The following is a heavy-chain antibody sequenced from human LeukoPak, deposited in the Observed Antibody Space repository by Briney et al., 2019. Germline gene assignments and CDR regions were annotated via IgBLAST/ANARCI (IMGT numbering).Heavy chain of an antibody. Sequence: PGGSLRLSCAASGFTFSDYWMHWVRQAPGKGLMWVSRINDHGNNTNYVDSVKGRFNISRDNTKNTLFLQMSGLRAADAAVYYSARGVSFTGSTFHFWGQGTMVTVSS. D-gene: IGHD2-15*01. V-gene: IGHV3-74*01. CDR1: GFTFSDYW. J-gene: IGHJ3*01. CDR3: ARGVSFTGSTFHF. CDR2: INDHGNNT.